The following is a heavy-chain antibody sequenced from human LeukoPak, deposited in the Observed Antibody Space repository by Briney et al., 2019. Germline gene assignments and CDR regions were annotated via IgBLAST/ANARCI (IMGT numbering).Heavy chain of an antibody. Sequence: SQTLSLTCTVSGGSISSGSYYWSWILQPPGKGLEWIGYIYYSGNTNYNPSLKSRVTISVDTSKNQFSLKLSSVTAADTAVYYCATVVSSSWDYYYYMDVWGKGTTVTISS. D-gene: IGHD6-13*01. V-gene: IGHV4-61*01. CDR2: IYYSGNT. J-gene: IGHJ6*03. CDR3: ATVVSSSWDYYYYMDV. CDR1: GGSISSGSYY.